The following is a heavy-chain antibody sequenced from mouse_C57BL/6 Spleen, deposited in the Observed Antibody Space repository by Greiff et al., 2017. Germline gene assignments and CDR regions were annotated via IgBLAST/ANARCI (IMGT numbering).Heavy chain of an antibody. D-gene: IGHD1-1*01. V-gene: IGHV1-18*01. Sequence: DVQLQESGPELVKPGASVKIPCKASGYTFTDYNMDWVQQSHGKSLEWIGDINPNNGGTIYNQKFKGKATLTVDKSSSTAYMELRSLTSEDTAVYYCARSRKITTVGEAMDYWGQGTSVAVSS. J-gene: IGHJ4*01. CDR2: INPNNGGT. CDR3: ARSRKITTVGEAMDY. CDR1: GYTFTDYN.